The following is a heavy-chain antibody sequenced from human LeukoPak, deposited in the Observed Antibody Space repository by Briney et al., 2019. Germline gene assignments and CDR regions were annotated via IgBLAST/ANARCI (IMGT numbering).Heavy chain of an antibody. J-gene: IGHJ4*02. CDR1: GFTFDDYA. Sequence: PGGSLRLSCVASGFTFDDYAMSWVRQVRGKGLKWVSGINWNGGSTGYADSMKGRFTISRDNAKNSLYLQMNSLRAEDTALYFCATDLTYGDPFYWGQGTLVTVSS. CDR3: ATDLTYGDPFY. CDR2: INWNGGST. V-gene: IGHV3-20*04. D-gene: IGHD4-17*01.